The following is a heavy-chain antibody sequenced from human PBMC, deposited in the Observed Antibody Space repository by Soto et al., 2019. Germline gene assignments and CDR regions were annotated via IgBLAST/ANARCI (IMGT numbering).Heavy chain of an antibody. CDR1: GYTFTGYY. CDR2: INPNSGGT. Sequence: ASVKVSCKASGYTFTGYYMHWVRQAPGQGVEWMGWINPNSGGTNYAQKFQGWVTMTRDTSISTAYMELSRLRSDDTAVYYCARYYYGSGSYGTYGMDVWGQGTTVTVS. V-gene: IGHV1-2*04. CDR3: ARYYYGSGSYGTYGMDV. D-gene: IGHD3-10*01. J-gene: IGHJ6*02.